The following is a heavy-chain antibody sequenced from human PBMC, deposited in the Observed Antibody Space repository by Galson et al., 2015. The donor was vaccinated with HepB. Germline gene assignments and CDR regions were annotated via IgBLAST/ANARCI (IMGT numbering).Heavy chain of an antibody. J-gene: IGHJ5*02. CDR1: GFTFSSYA. V-gene: IGHV3-23*01. CDR2: ISAVGGDT. D-gene: IGHD2-2*01. Sequence: SLRLSCAASGFTFSSYAMSWVRQAPGKGLEWVSAISAVGGDTYYADSVKGRFSISRDNSKNTVYLQMHSLRADDTAVYYCAKEEPLEVVGPFRWLDPWGQGTLVTVSS. CDR3: AKEEPLEVVGPFRWLDP.